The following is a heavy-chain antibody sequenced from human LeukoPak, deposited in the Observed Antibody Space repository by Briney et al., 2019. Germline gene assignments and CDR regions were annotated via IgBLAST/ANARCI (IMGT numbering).Heavy chain of an antibody. Sequence: GASVKVSCKASGYTFTGYYMHWVRQAPGQGLEWMGWINPNSGGTNYAQKFQGWVTMTRDTSISTAYMELSRLRSDDADVYYCARDSGSAVAGNWFDPWGQGTLVTVSS. CDR1: GYTFTGYY. J-gene: IGHJ5*02. CDR2: INPNSGGT. CDR3: ARDSGSAVAGNWFDP. V-gene: IGHV1-2*04. D-gene: IGHD6-19*01.